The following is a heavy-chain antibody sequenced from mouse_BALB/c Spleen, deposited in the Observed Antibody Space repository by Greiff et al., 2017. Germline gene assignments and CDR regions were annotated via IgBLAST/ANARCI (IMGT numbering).Heavy chain of an antibody. V-gene: IGHV2-2*02. J-gene: IGHJ4*01. Sequence: QVQLKESGPGLVQPSQSLSITCTVSGFSLTSYGVHWVRQSPGKGLEWLGVIWSGGSTDYNAAFISRLSISKDNSKSQVFFKMNSLQANDTAKYYCARNSRRGSYAMDYWGQGTSVTVSS. CDR2: IWSGGST. D-gene: IGHD2-12*01. CDR1: GFSLTSYG. CDR3: ARNSRRGSYAMDY.